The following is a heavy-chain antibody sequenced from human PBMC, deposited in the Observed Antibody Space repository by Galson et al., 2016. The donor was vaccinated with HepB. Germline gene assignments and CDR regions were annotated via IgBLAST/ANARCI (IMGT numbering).Heavy chain of an antibody. Sequence: TLSLTCTVSGGSISSGGYYWTWIRQHAGKGLEYIGYFSYSGGTNYNPSLKRRVTISGDTSKNQFSLKLTSVTAADAAVYYCARADSAQKWELLLFFDYWGQGTLVTVSS. J-gene: IGHJ4*02. CDR3: ARADSAQKWELLLFFDY. CDR2: FSYSGGT. D-gene: IGHD1-26*01. V-gene: IGHV4-31*03. CDR1: GGSISSGGYY.